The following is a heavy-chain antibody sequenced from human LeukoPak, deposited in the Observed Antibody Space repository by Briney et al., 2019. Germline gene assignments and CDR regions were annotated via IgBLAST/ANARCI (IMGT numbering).Heavy chain of an antibody. CDR2: INGSGGST. J-gene: IGHJ4*02. CDR1: GFTFSSYA. Sequence: QTGGSLRVSCAASGFTFSSYAMSWVRQAPGKGLEWVSDINGSGGSTYYADSVKGRFTISRDNSKNTLYLQMNSLRAEDTAVYYCAKRIQSAMATGYWGQGTLVTVSS. CDR3: AKRIQSAMATGY. D-gene: IGHD5-18*01. V-gene: IGHV3-23*01.